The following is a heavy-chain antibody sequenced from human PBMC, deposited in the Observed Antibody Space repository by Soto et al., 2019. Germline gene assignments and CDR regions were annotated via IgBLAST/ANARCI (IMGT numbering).Heavy chain of an antibody. CDR3: ASDHQGSSLLWFGEGSWGWFDP. D-gene: IGHD3-10*01. J-gene: IGHJ5*02. CDR2: INPSGGST. Sequence: ASVKVSCKASGYTFTSYYMHWVRQAPGQGLEWMGIINPSGGSTSYAQKFQGRVTMTRDTSTSTVYMELSSLRSEDTAVYYCASDHQGSSLLWFGEGSWGWFDPWGQGTLVTVSS. V-gene: IGHV1-46*01. CDR1: GYTFTSYY.